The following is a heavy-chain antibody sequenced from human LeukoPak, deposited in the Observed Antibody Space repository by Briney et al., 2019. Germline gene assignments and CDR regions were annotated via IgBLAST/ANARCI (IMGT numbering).Heavy chain of an antibody. J-gene: IGHJ4*02. V-gene: IGHV5-51*01. CDR3: ARQGYSSAWSDY. CDR1: GYSFTSYW. Sequence: GESLKISCKGSGYSFTSYWIGWVRQVPGKGLEWMGVIYPGDSVTRYSPSFQSQVTILADKSINTAYLQWSSLRASDTAMYYCARQGYSSAWSDYWGQGTLVTVSS. CDR2: IYPGDSVT. D-gene: IGHD6-19*01.